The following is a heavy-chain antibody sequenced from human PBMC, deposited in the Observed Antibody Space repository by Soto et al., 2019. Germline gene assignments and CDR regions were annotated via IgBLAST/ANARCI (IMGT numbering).Heavy chain of an antibody. J-gene: IGHJ6*02. Sequence: PVKVSCKASGGTFSSYAISWVRQAPGRGLEWMGGIIPIFGTANYAQKFQGRVTITADESTSTAYMELSSLRSEDTAVYYCARDRYSSGWYGQLHYYYYGMDVWGQGTTVTVSS. CDR3: ARDRYSSGWYGQLHYYYYGMDV. CDR2: IIPIFGTA. V-gene: IGHV1-69*13. CDR1: GGTFSSYA. D-gene: IGHD6-19*01.